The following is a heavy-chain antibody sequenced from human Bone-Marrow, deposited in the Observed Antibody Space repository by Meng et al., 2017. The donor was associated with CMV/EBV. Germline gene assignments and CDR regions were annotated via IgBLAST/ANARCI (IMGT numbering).Heavy chain of an antibody. Sequence: GESLKISCAASGFTFSSYWMSWVRQAPGKGLEWVANIKQDGSEKYYVDSVKGRFTISRDNAKNSLYLQMNSLRAEDTAVYYCARDPTHAARDWDYYYYGMDVWGQATTVTVSS. CDR3: ARDPTHAARDWDYYYYGMDV. CDR1: GFTFSSYW. V-gene: IGHV3-7*01. CDR2: IKQDGSEK. J-gene: IGHJ6*02. D-gene: IGHD3-9*01.